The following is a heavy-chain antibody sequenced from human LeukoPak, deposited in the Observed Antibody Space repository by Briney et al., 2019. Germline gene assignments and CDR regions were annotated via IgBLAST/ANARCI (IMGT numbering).Heavy chain of an antibody. J-gene: IGHJ4*02. V-gene: IGHV4-61*02. CDR3: ARDCSSTSCLDY. CDR2: IYTSGST. Sequence: SGTLSLTCTVSGGSISSGSYYWSWIRQPAGKGLEWIGRIYTSGSTNYNPSLKSRVTISVDTSKNQFSLKLSSVTAADTAVYYCARDCSSTSCLDYWGQGTLVTVSS. D-gene: IGHD2-2*01. CDR1: GGSISSGSYY.